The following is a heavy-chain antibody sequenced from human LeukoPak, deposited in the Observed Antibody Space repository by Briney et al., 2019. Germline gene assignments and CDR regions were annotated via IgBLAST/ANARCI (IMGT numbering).Heavy chain of an antibody. CDR1: GFTFSSYA. D-gene: IGHD4-17*01. CDR3: ARDLTVTTPGLAVY. Sequence: PGGSLRLSCAASGFTFSSYAMHWVRQAPGKGLEWVSSISSSSSYIYYADSVKGRFTISRDNAKNSLYLQMNSLRAEDTAVYYCARDLTVTTPGLAVYWGQGTLVTVSS. V-gene: IGHV3-21*01. CDR2: ISSSSSYI. J-gene: IGHJ4*02.